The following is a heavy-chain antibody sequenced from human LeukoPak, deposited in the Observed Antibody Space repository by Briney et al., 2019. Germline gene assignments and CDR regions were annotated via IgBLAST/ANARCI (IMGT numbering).Heavy chain of an antibody. D-gene: IGHD3-3*01. V-gene: IGHV3-74*01. Sequence: GGSLRLSCAASGFTFSDFWMHWVRQAPGKGLVWVSCINSGGTVTNYADSVKGRLTISRDNAKNTLYLQMNSLRAEDTAVYYCARLAPYDFWSGYYTFDYWGQGTLVTVSS. CDR2: INSGGTVT. CDR3: ARLAPYDFWSGYYTFDY. J-gene: IGHJ4*02. CDR1: GFTFSDFW.